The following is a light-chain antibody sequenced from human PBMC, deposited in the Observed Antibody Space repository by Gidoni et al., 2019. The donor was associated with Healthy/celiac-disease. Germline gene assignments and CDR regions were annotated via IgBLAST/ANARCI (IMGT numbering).Light chain of an antibody. J-gene: IGKJ2*01. CDR1: QSVLYSSNNKNY. Sequence: DIVMTQSPDSLAVSLGERATINCKSSQSVLYSSNNKNYLAWYQQKPGQPPKLLIYWASTRESGVPDRFSGSGSGTDFTLTIRSLQAEDVAVYYCQQYYSTLMYTFGQGTKLEIK. CDR2: WAS. CDR3: QQYYSTLMYT. V-gene: IGKV4-1*01.